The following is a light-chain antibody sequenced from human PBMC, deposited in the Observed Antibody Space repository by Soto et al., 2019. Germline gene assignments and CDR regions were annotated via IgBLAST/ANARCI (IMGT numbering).Light chain of an antibody. CDR3: QQYNNGPLWT. Sequence: DIELTQSPATLSLSKRAIATLSCRASQSVSSYLAWYQQKPGQAPRLLIYDTSNRATGIPTRFSGSGSGTEFTLTITSLQSEDFAVYYCQQYNNGPLWTFCQGAKVDIK. V-gene: IGKV3-11*01. CDR1: QSVSSY. J-gene: IGKJ1*01. CDR2: DTS.